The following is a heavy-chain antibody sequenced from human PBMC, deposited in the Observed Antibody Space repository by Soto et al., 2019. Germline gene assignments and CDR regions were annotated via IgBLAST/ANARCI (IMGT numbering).Heavy chain of an antibody. J-gene: IGHJ4*02. CDR3: AREQYNWKL. V-gene: IGHV4-59*01. D-gene: IGHD1-20*01. CDR1: GVPITPYY. CDR2: VYHTGNT. Sequence: SETLSLTCTVSGVPITPYYWTWIRHPPGKGLEWIGYVYHTGNTYYNPSLKSRVTISLDTSKNQVSLRLKPVTAADTAVYYCAREQYNWKLWGQGTLVTVSS.